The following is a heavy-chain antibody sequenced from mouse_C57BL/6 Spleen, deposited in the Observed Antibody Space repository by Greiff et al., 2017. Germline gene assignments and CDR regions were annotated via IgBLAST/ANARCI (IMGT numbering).Heavy chain of an antibody. CDR3: ARPYYGSYYFDY. D-gene: IGHD1-1*01. CDR2: IDPSDSYT. V-gene: IGHV1-50*01. CDR1: GYTFTSYW. Sequence: VQLQQPGAELVKPGASVKLSCKASGYTFTSYWMQWVKQRPGPGLEWIGEIDPSDSYTNYNQKFKGKATLTVDTSSSTAYMQLSSLTSEDSAVYYCARPYYGSYYFDYWGQGTTLTVSS. J-gene: IGHJ2*01.